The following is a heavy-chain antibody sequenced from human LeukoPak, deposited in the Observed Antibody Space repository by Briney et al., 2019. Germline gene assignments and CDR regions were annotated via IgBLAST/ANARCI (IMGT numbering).Heavy chain of an antibody. D-gene: IGHD3-22*01. CDR1: GGTFSSYA. CDR3: ARDIYYDSSGCSISFDP. Sequence: GASVKVSCKASGGTFSSYAISWVRQAPGQGLEWMGRVIPIFGIANYAQKFQGRVTITADKSTSTAYMELSSLRSEDTAVYYCARDIYYDSSGCSISFDPWGQGTLVTVSS. J-gene: IGHJ5*02. V-gene: IGHV1-69*04. CDR2: VIPIFGIA.